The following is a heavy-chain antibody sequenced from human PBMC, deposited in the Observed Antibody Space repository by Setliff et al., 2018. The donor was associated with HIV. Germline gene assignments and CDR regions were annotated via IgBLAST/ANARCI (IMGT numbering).Heavy chain of an antibody. CDR2: ISPKYGGT. CDR1: GYSFSDYY. CDR3: ARDTSSSY. V-gene: IGHV1-2*02. Sequence: GASVKVSYKASGYSFSDYYIHWVRQAPGHGFQWMGWISPKYGGTNYAQNFQGRVTMTRDTSISTAYMELSSLGSDDTAVYFCARDTSSSYWGQGTPVTVSS. J-gene: IGHJ4*02. D-gene: IGHD2-2*01.